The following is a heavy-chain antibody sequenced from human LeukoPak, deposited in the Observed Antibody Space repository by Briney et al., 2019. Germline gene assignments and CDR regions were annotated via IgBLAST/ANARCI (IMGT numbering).Heavy chain of an antibody. D-gene: IGHD3-22*01. J-gene: IGHJ4*02. CDR1: GGSISSGSYY. CDR2: IYTSGST. CDR3: ARGHYYDSSGYYAVFDY. V-gene: IGHV4-61*02. Sequence: PSQTLSLTGTVSGGSISSGSYYWSWIRQPAGKGLEWIGRIYTSGSTNYNPSLKSRVTISVDTSKNQFSLKLSSVTAADTAVYYCARGHYYDSSGYYAVFDYWGQGTLVTVSS.